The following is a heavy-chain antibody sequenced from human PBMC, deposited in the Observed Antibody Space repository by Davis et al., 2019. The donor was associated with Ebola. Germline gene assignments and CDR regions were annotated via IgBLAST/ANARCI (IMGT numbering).Heavy chain of an antibody. CDR1: GYTFTSYG. D-gene: IGHD1-14*01. CDR3: AQTGQLDY. Sequence: ASVKVSCKASGYTFTSYGISWVRQAPGQGLEWMGWINPYDGHTSYAQKIQGRVTMTTDTSTSTAYMELRSLRSDDTAVYYCAQTGQLDYWGQGTLVTVSS. V-gene: IGHV1-18*04. CDR2: INPYDGHT. J-gene: IGHJ4*02.